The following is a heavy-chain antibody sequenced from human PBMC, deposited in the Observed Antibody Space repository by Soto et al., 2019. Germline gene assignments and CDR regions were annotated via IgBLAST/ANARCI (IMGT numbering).Heavy chain of an antibody. Sequence: ASVKVSCKASGCTFTSYAIHWVRQAPVQRTEWMGWMNPNNGNTGYPQKFQGRVTMTRNTSISTAYMELSSLRSEDTAVYYCASVTGPDGDAFDIWGQGTMVTVS. J-gene: IGHJ3*02. CDR2: MNPNNGNT. D-gene: IGHD1-20*01. CDR1: GCTFTSYA. V-gene: IGHV1-8*02. CDR3: ASVTGPDGDAFDI.